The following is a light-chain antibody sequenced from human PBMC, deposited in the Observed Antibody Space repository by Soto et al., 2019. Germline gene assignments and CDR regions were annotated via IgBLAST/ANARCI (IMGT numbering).Light chain of an antibody. CDR3: CSYAGSRNFVYV. V-gene: IGLV2-23*03. J-gene: IGLJ1*01. Sequence: SVLTHPASVSGSPGQSITISCTGTSSDVGSYNPVSWYQQHPGKAPKLMVYEGSKRPSGVSNRSSGSRSGNTASLTISGLQAEDEADYYCCSYAGSRNFVYVIATGRKVTVL. CDR2: EGS. CDR1: SSDVGSYNP.